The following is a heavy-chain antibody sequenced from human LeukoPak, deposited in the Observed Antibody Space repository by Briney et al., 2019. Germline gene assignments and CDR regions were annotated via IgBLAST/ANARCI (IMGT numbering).Heavy chain of an antibody. CDR2: IKQDGTEI. CDR1: GFTFSSHW. Sequence: AGGSLRLSCAASGFTFSSHWMSWVRQAPGKGPEWMANIKQDGTEIYYVDSVRGRFTISRDNAKNSLYLQMNSLRDEDTAVYYCARDKVVGATFFDYWGQGTLVTVSS. CDR3: ARDKVVGATFFDY. V-gene: IGHV3-7*01. D-gene: IGHD1-26*01. J-gene: IGHJ4*02.